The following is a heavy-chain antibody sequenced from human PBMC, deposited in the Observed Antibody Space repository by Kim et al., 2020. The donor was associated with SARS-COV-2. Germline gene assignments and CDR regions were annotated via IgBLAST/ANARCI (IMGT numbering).Heavy chain of an antibody. J-gene: IGHJ3*01. D-gene: IGHD3-3*01. CDR2: LHPANGVT. V-gene: IGHV1-8*01. CDR3: TPGLFDFSDHGAFNV. Sequence: ASVKVSCKASGYTFTSYELNWVRQAAGQGLEWVGWLHPANGVTRYAQKFQDRITMTRDTSINTAYLDLSSLRSDDTAVYYCTPGLFDFSDHGAFNVWG. CDR1: GYTFTSYE.